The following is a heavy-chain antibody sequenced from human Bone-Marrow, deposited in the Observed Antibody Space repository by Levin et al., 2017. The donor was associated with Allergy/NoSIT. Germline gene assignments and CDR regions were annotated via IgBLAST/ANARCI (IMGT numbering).Heavy chain of an antibody. CDR3: AKSLGPPSTTLHDAFDV. J-gene: IGHJ3*01. V-gene: IGHV3-33*06. CDR2: IWYDEIKK. D-gene: IGHD1-14*01. Sequence: PGGSLRLSCAASGFTFSYYSMHWVRQAPGKGLEWVAVIWYDEIKKYYVDSVKGRFTISRDNFKDMLYLQMDSLGAEDTAVYYCAKSLGPPSTTLHDAFDVWGQGTMVTVSS. CDR1: GFTFSYYS.